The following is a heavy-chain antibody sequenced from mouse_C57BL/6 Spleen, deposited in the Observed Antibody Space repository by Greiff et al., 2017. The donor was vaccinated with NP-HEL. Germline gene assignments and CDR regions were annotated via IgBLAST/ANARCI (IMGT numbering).Heavy chain of an antibody. D-gene: IGHD1-1*01. CDR1: GYTFTSYT. Sequence: QVQLQQSGAELARPGASVKMSCKASGYTFTSYTMHWVKQRPGQGLEWIGYINPSSGYTKYNQKFKDKATLTADKSSSTAYMQLSSLTSEDSSVYYCAVYSYYGSSYQYFDVWSTGTAVAVS. V-gene: IGHV1-4*01. J-gene: IGHJ1*03. CDR3: AVYSYYGSSYQYFDV. CDR2: INPSSGYT.